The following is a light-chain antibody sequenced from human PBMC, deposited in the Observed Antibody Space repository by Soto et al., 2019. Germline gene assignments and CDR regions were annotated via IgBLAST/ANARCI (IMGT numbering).Light chain of an antibody. CDR3: QQLNIYPFT. Sequence: DIQMTQSPPSLSASVGDRVTVTCRASQSIVTYLNWYLQKPGKAPKLLIYAASNLQSGVPSRFSGSGSGTDFTLTISSLQPEDFATYYCQQLNIYPFTFGPGTKVDIK. V-gene: IGKV1-39*01. CDR2: AAS. J-gene: IGKJ3*01. CDR1: QSIVTY.